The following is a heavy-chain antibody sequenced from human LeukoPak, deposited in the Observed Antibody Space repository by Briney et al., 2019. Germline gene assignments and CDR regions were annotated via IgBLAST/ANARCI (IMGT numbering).Heavy chain of an antibody. Sequence: PSETLSLTCAVYGGSFSGYYWSWIRQPPGKGLEWIGEINHSGSTNYNPSLKSRVTISVDTSKNQFSLKLSPVTAADTAVYYCARGMATGTWGQGTLVTVSS. D-gene: IGHD5-24*01. CDR1: GGSFSGYY. J-gene: IGHJ4*02. CDR3: ARGMATGT. V-gene: IGHV4-34*01. CDR2: INHSGST.